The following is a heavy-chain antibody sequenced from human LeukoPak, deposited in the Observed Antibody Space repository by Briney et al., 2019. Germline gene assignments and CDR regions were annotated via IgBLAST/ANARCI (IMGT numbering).Heavy chain of an antibody. J-gene: IGHJ4*02. D-gene: IGHD1-1*01. V-gene: IGHV3-74*01. CDR1: GFAFSSYW. CDR2: VNSDGSST. Sequence: GGSLRLSCAASGFAFSSYWLHWVRQAPGKGPVWVSRVNSDGSSTNYADSVEGRFTVSRDDAKNSLYLQMNSLRAEDTAVYYCARSQTGTPDYWGQGTLVTVSS. CDR3: ARSQTGTPDY.